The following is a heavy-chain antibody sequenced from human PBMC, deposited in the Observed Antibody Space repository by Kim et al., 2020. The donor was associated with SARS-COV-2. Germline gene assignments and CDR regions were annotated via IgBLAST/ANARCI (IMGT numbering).Heavy chain of an antibody. CDR2: MNPKSGNT. CDR3: ARNDVVVVAAPWFDP. Sequence: ASVKVSCKASGYTFTSYDINWVRQATGQGLEWMGWMNPKSGNTGYAQKFQGRVTMTRNTSISTAYMELSSLRSEDTAVYYCARNDVVVVAAPWFDPWGQGTLVTVSS. CDR1: GYTFTSYD. D-gene: IGHD2-15*01. J-gene: IGHJ5*02. V-gene: IGHV1-8*01.